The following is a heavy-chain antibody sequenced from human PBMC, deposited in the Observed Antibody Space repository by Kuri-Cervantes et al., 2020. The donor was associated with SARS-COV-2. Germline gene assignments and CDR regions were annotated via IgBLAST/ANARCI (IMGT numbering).Heavy chain of an antibody. CDR1: GGSITSSAYY. D-gene: IGHD6-13*01. CDR3: ARNSAFSSSWPLDN. CDR2: IYHSGST. Sequence: TETVAVRCTVCGGSITSSAYYWGWVRQPPGKGLEWIATIYHSGSTYYNPSLKSRVTISIDTSKNQFSLKLSSVTAADTAVYYCARNSAFSSSWPLDNWGQGTLVTVSS. J-gene: IGHJ4*02. V-gene: IGHV4-39*01.